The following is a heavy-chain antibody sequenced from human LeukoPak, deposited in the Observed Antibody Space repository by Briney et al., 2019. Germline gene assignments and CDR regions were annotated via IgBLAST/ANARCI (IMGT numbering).Heavy chain of an antibody. V-gene: IGHV3-23*01. CDR3: AKDRSVSSTYSFDS. CDR1: GFTFSSFA. D-gene: IGHD1-14*01. J-gene: IGHJ4*02. CDR2: ISGSGGSP. Sequence: GGSLRLSCAASGFTFSSFAMSWVRRAPGKGLEWISAISGSGGSPHYAESVKGRFTISRDFSKNRLYLQMNSLGAEDTAIYYCAKDRSVSSTYSFDSWGQGTLVAVSS.